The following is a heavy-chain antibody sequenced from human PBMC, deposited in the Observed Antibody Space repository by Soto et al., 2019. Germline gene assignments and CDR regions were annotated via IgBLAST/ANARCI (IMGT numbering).Heavy chain of an antibody. CDR1: GYLFMDYG. Sequence: QVLLMQSGPEVKKPGASLKVSCKASGYLFMDYGISWVRQAPGQGLEWMGWISGYNANTNHAQKFQDRVTMTADTSTSTVYMELRSLRSDDTAVYFCARGNAGYRYGYLDYWGQGTLVTVSS. CDR2: ISGYNANT. D-gene: IGHD4-17*01. V-gene: IGHV1-18*01. CDR3: ARGNAGYRYGYLDY. J-gene: IGHJ4*02.